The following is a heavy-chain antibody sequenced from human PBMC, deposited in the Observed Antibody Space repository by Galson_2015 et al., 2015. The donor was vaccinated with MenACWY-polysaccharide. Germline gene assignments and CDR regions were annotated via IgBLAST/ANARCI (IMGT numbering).Heavy chain of an antibody. CDR2: LSNSGGST. V-gene: IGHV3-23*01. CDR1: GFAFSSYA. D-gene: IGHD2-21*01. Sequence: SLRLSCAASGFAFSSYAMSWVRQAPGTGLEWVSGLSNSGGSTYYADSVKGRFTISRDNSKNTLYLQTSSLRAEDTAVYYCAKVLAGASISALDYWGQGTLVTVSS. J-gene: IGHJ4*02. CDR3: AKVLAGASISALDY.